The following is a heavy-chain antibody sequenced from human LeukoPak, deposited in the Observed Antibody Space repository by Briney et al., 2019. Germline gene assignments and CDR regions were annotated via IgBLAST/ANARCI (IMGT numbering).Heavy chain of an antibody. CDR2: IKRDGNEK. Sequence: PGGSLRLSCAASGFIISDYWMNWVRQAPGKGLEWVANIKRDGNEKNYVDSVRGRFSISRDNAKNSLYLQMDSLRAEDTAVYYCAKEGAYPIITYDSWGQGALVTVSS. CDR1: GFIISDYW. CDR3: AKEGAYPIITYDS. D-gene: IGHD3-10*01. V-gene: IGHV3-7*01. J-gene: IGHJ5*01.